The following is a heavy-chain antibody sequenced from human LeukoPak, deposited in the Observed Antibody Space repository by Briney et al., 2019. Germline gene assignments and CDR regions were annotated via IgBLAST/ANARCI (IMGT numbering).Heavy chain of an antibody. D-gene: IGHD3-3*01. CDR3: ARLNPIYDFWSGTNFDY. CDR1: GGTFSSYA. Sequence: GASVKVSCKASGGTFSSYAISWVRQAPGQGLEWMGGIIPIFGTANYAQKFQGRFTMTRDMSTTTAYTDLSSLTSEDMAVYYYARLNPIYDFWSGTNFDYWGQGTLVTVSS. J-gene: IGHJ4*02. V-gene: IGHV1-69*05. CDR2: IIPIFGTA.